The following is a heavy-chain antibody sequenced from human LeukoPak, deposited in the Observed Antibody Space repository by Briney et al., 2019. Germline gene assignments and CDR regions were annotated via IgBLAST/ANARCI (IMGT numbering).Heavy chain of an antibody. CDR2: ISYDGSNK. Sequence: GGSLRLSCAASGFTFSSYAMHWVRQAPGKGLEWVAVISYDGSNKYYADSVKGRFTISRDNSKNTLYLQMNSLRAEDTAVYYCVRPYCSSTSCHAGPFDYWGQGTLVTVSS. CDR3: VRPYCSSTSCHAGPFDY. J-gene: IGHJ4*02. CDR1: GFTFSSYA. V-gene: IGHV3-30-3*01. D-gene: IGHD2-2*01.